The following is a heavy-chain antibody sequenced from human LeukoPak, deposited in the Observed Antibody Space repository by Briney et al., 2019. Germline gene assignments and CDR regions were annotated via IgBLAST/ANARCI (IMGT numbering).Heavy chain of an antibody. CDR3: ATQSGSGYYPSSFDP. V-gene: IGHV4-38-2*01. Sequence: PSETLSLTCAVSGYSISSGYYWGWIRQPPGKGLEWIGSIYHSGSTYYNPSLKSRVTISVDTSKNQFSLKLSSVTAADTAVYYCATQSGSGYYPSSFDPWGQGTLVTVSS. CDR1: GYSISSGYY. CDR2: IYHSGST. J-gene: IGHJ5*02. D-gene: IGHD3-22*01.